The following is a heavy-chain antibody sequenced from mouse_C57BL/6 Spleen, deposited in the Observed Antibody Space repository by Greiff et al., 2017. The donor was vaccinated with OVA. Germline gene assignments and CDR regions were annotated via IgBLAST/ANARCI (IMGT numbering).Heavy chain of an antibody. V-gene: IGHV1-18*01. Sequence: VQLQQSGPELVKPGASVEIPCKASGYTFTDYNMDWVKQSHGKSLEWIGDINPNNGGTIYNQKFKGKATLTVDKSSSTAYMELRSLTSEDTAVYYCARKGSDWYFDVWGTGTTVTVSS. CDR2: INPNNGGT. CDR3: ARKGSDWYFDV. CDR1: GYTFTDYN. J-gene: IGHJ1*03.